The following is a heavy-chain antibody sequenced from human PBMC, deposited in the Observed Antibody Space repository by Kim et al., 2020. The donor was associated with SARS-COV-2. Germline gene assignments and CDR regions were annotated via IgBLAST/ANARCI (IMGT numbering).Heavy chain of an antibody. CDR3: ARDSRFRDRGNYYDFDY. V-gene: IGHV3-33*05. D-gene: IGHD3-16*01. Sequence: GGSLRLSCATSRFTFSRYGMHWVRQAPGKGLEWVALISYDGSNTYYADSVKGRFTISRDDSKNTLYLEMTSLRAEDTAVYYCARDSRFRDRGNYYDFDYWGQGTLVTVSS. J-gene: IGHJ4*02. CDR2: ISYDGSNT. CDR1: RFTFSRYG.